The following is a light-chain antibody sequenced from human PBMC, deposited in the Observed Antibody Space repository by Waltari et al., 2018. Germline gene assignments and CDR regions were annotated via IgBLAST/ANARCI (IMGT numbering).Light chain of an antibody. V-gene: IGLV3-1*01. CDR3: QAWDSSTLV. CDR1: NLGDKY. CDR2: QDS. J-gene: IGLJ1*01. Sequence: SYELTQPPSVSVSPGQTASITCSGDNLGDKYACWYQQKPGQSPVLVIYQDSKRPSGIPERFSGSNSGNTATLTISGTQAMDEADYYCQAWDSSTLVFGTGTKVTVL.